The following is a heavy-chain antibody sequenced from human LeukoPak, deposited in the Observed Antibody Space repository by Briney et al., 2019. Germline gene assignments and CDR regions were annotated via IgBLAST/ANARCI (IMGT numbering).Heavy chain of an antibody. Sequence: GESLKISCKGSGYSFTSYWIGWVRQMPGKGLEWMGIIYPGDSDTRYSPSFQGQVTISADKSLSTAYLQWSSLKASDTAMYYCARAMLVVENAFDIWGQGTMVTVSS. CDR1: GYSFTSYW. CDR2: IYPGDSDT. D-gene: IGHD3-22*01. J-gene: IGHJ3*02. V-gene: IGHV5-51*01. CDR3: ARAMLVVENAFDI.